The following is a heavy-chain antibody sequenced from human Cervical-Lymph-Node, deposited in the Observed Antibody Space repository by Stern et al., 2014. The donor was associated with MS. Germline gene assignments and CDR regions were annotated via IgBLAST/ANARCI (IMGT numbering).Heavy chain of an antibody. CDR3: VAYASGDNINY. D-gene: IGHD2-2*01. J-gene: IGHJ4*02. V-gene: IGHV3-33*01. CDR1: GFTFSSHG. CDR2: IWYDGSNE. Sequence: QVQLVESGGGVVQPGRSLRLSCVAFGFTFSSHGMHWVRQAPGKGLEWVAVIWYDGSNENYASSVKGRVTISRDNSKNTLYLQMNSLRAEDTAVYYCVAYASGDNINYWGQGTLVTVSS.